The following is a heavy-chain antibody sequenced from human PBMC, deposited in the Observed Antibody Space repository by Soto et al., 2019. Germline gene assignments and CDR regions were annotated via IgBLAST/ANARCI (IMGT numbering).Heavy chain of an antibody. CDR1: GGTFSSYS. CDR2: IIPIFGTA. D-gene: IGHD4-17*01. J-gene: IGHJ5*02. CDR3: ERDCDPSTVVHSGWFDP. V-gene: IGHV1-69*01. Sequence: SVKVSFKASGGTFSSYSISWVRQAPGQWLELMGGIIPIFGTANYAQKFQGRVTITADEATSTAYMELSSLRSEDTAVYYCERDCDPSTVVHSGWFDPWGQGTLVNVSS.